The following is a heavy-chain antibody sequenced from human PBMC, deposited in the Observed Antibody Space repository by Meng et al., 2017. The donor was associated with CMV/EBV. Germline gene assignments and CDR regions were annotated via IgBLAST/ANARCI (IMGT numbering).Heavy chain of an antibody. D-gene: IGHD2-2*01. V-gene: IGHV1-69*05. CDR2: IIPIFGTA. Sequence: SVKVSCKASGGTFSSYAISWVRQAPGQGLEWMGGIIPIFGTANYAQKFQGRVTITTDESTSTAYMELSSLRSDDTAVYYCARDLHDCSSTSCYRYYYYYYGMDVWGQGTTVTVSS. J-gene: IGHJ6*02. CDR1: GGTFSSYA. CDR3: ARDLHDCSSTSCYRYYYYYYGMDV.